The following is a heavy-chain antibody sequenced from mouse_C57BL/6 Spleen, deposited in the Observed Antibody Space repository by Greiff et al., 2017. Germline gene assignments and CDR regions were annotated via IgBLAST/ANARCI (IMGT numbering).Heavy chain of an antibody. V-gene: IGHV1-52*01. CDR1: GYTFTSYW. J-gene: IGHJ3*01. CDR2: IDPSDSET. D-gene: IGHD2-5*01. Sequence: VKLQQPGAELVRPGSSVKLSCKASGYTFTSYWMHWVKQRPIQGLEWIGNIDPSDSETHYNQKFKDKATLTVDKSSSTAYMQLSSLTSEDSAVYYCARGSNHRVLGYWGQGTLVTVSA. CDR3: ARGSNHRVLGY.